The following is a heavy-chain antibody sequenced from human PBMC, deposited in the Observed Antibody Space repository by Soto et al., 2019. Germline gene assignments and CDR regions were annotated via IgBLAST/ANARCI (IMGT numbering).Heavy chain of an antibody. CDR1: GGSFRAYY. CDR2: IHHTEDK. Sequence: QVHVQQWGAGLLKPSETLSLTCGVSGGSFRAYYWNWIRQSPGKGLEWLGDIHHTEDKKYNQSPKSRLTLSVDTSKNQFSLKLTSVTAADTAVYYCARFEERAPVTGPRADYWGQGTLVTVSS. CDR3: ARFEERAPVTGPRADY. V-gene: IGHV4-34*01. J-gene: IGHJ4*02. D-gene: IGHD3-10*01.